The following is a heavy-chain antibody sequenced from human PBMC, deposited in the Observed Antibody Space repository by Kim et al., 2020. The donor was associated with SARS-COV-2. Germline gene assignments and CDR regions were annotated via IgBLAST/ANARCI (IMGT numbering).Heavy chain of an antibody. D-gene: IGHD5-18*01. Sequence: YTPSLKSRVTLSVDTAKNQFSLKLSSVTAADTAVYYCARRSNSYGYYFDYWGQGTLVTVSS. V-gene: IGHV4-39*01. J-gene: IGHJ4*02. CDR3: ARRSNSYGYYFDY.